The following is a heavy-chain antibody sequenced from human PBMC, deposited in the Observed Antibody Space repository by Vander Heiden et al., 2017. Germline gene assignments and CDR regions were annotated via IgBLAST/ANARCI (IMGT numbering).Heavy chain of an antibody. J-gene: IGHJ4*02. V-gene: IGHV3-23*01. D-gene: IGHD3-22*01. Sequence: EVQLLESGGGLVQPGGSLRLSCAASGISFSSYALSWVRQAPGKGLEWVSGISGAGGRTYYAVSVKGRFTVSRDTSKNTLYLQMNSLRAEDTAVYYCATIDSGYFDYWGQGTLVTVSS. CDR1: GISFSSYA. CDR2: ISGAGGRT. CDR3: ATIDSGYFDY.